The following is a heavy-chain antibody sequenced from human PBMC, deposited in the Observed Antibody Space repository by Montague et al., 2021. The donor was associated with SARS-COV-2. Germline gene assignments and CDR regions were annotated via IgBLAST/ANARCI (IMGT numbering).Heavy chain of an antibody. V-gene: IGHV4-4*02. CDR3: VRAGGFHNSPPV. CDR2: NYHGTST. D-gene: IGHD2/OR15-2a*01. CDR1: GGSIMTTDC. J-gene: IGHJ4*02. Sequence: SETLSLTCAVSGGSIMTTDCCSWVRHPPRKRLEWSGENYHGTSTNYNPSLKSRVTMSEARSKNQVSLELYPATAADTALYYCVRAGGFHNSPPVWGQGALVSVSS.